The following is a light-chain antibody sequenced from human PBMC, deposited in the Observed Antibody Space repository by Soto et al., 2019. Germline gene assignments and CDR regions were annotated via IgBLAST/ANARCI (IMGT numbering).Light chain of an antibody. CDR2: GNS. V-gene: IGLV1-40*01. CDR3: QSYDSSLSAL. CDR1: SSNIGAGYD. Sequence: QSALTQPPSVSGAPGQRVTISCTGSSSNIGAGYDVHWYRQLPGTAPKLLIYGNSNRPSGVPDRFSGSKSGTSASLAITGLQAEDEADYYCQSYDSSLSALFGGGTKLTVL. J-gene: IGLJ2*01.